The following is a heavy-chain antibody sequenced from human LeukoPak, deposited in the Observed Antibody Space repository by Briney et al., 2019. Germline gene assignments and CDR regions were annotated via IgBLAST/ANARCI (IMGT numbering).Heavy chain of an antibody. Sequence: PSETLSLTCTVSGGSISSYYWSWIRQPPRKGLEWIGYIYYSGSTNYNPSPKSRVTISVDTSKNQFSLKLSSVTAADTAVYYCARAKGYSYGYRDSWGQGTLVTVSS. V-gene: IGHV4-59*08. J-gene: IGHJ4*02. CDR2: IYYSGST. CDR1: GGSISSYY. CDR3: ARAKGYSYGYRDS. D-gene: IGHD5-18*01.